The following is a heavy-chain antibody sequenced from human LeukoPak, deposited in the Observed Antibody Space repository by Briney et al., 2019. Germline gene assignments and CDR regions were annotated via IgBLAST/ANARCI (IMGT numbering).Heavy chain of an antibody. V-gene: IGHV4-39*01. CDR1: GGPISFSSYS. CDR3: ARPWGGIAVAGTRNAFDI. J-gene: IGHJ3*02. CDR2: IYYSGST. Sequence: KPSETLSLTCTVSGGPISFSSYSWRWIRQPPGKGLEWIGSIYYSGSTYYNPSLKSRVTISVDTSKNQFSLKLSSVTAADTAVYYCARPWGGIAVAGTRNAFDIWGQGTMVTVSS. D-gene: IGHD6-19*01.